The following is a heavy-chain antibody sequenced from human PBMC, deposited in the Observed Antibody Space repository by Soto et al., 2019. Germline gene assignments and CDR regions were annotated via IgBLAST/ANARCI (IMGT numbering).Heavy chain of an antibody. V-gene: IGHV3-30-3*01. CDR2: ISYDGSNK. J-gene: IGHJ4*02. CDR3: ARGSGWFYY. CDR1: GFTFSSYA. D-gene: IGHD6-19*01. Sequence: PGGSLRLSCAASGFTFSSYAMHWVRQAPGKGLGWVAVISYDGSNKYYADSVKGRFTISRDNAKNSLYLQINSLRVEDTAVYYCARGSGWFYYWGQGTLVTVS.